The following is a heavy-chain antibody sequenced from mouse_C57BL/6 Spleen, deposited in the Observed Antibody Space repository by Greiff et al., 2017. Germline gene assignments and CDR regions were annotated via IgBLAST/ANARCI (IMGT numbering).Heavy chain of an antibody. CDR1: GFTFSSYA. J-gene: IGHJ4*01. CDR2: ISDGGSYT. Sequence: EVQRVESGGGLVKPGGSLKLSCAASGFTFSSYAMSWVRQTPEKRLEWVATISDGGSYTYYPDNVKGRFTISRDNAKNNLYLQMSHLKSEDTAMYYCARRGSHSNLYAMDYWGQGTSVTVSS. CDR3: ARRGSHSNLYAMDY. D-gene: IGHD2-5*01. V-gene: IGHV5-4*01.